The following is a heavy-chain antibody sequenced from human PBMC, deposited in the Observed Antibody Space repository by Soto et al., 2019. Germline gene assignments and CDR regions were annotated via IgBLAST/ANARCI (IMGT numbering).Heavy chain of an antibody. Sequence: GASVKVSCKASGYTFTSYAMHWVRQAPGQRLEWMGWINAGNGNTKYSQKFQGRVTITRDTSASTAYMELSSLRSEDTAVYYCARARQVLSDYYYGMDVWGQGTTVTVSS. D-gene: IGHD6-19*01. CDR1: GYTFTSYA. CDR3: ARARQVLSDYYYGMDV. CDR2: INAGNGNT. V-gene: IGHV1-3*01. J-gene: IGHJ6*02.